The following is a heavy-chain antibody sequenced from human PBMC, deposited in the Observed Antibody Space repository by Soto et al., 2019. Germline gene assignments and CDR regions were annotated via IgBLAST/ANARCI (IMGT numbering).Heavy chain of an antibody. CDR3: VRGAYGDQHDY. CDR2: ISAYNGNT. D-gene: IGHD4-17*01. J-gene: IGHJ4*02. V-gene: IGHV1-18*01. Sequence: QVQLVQSGAEVKKPGASVKVSCKASGYTFTRYGITWVRQAPGQGLEWMGWISAYNGNTNYAQKFQDRVTVSTDTSTSTAYMALTSLRSDDTAVYYCVRGAYGDQHDYWGQGTLVTVSS. CDR1: GYTFTRYG.